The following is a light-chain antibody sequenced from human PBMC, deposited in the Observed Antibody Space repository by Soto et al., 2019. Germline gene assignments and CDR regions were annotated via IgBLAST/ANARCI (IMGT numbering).Light chain of an antibody. Sequence: EIVLTQSPGTLSLSPGERATLSCRASQSVSSSTYLAWYQQKPGQAPRLLIYDASSRATGIPDRFSGSGSGTDFTLTISRLEPEDFAVYYCQQYHNWPITFGQGTRLEI. CDR1: QSVSSSTY. J-gene: IGKJ5*01. CDR2: DAS. CDR3: QQYHNWPIT. V-gene: IGKV3-20*01.